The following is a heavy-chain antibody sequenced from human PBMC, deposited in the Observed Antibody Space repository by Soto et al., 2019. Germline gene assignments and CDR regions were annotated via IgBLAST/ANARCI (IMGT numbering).Heavy chain of an antibody. Sequence: GGSLRLSCAASGFTFSDYYMSWIRQAPGKGLEWVSYISSSSSYTNYADSVKGRFTISRDNAKNSLYLQMNSLRAEDTAVYYCARVSAPPYSSGWPRLGGPYLDYWGQGTLVTVSS. J-gene: IGHJ4*02. CDR2: ISSSSSYT. V-gene: IGHV3-11*06. CDR3: ARVSAPPYSSGWPRLGGPYLDY. CDR1: GFTFSDYY. D-gene: IGHD6-19*01.